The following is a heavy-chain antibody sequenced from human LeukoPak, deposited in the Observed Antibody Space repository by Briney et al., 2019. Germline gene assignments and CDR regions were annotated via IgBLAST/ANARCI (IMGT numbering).Heavy chain of an antibody. CDR1: GFIVSNNY. CDR3: AREWLNYRSPYYSMDV. V-gene: IGHV3-53*01. Sequence: PGGSLRLSCAASGFIVSNNYMTWVRQAPGKGLEWVSNIYSGGSTYYADSVKGRFTVTRDDSKNTLYLQMNSLRAEDTAVYYCAREWLNYRSPYYSMDVWGQGTTVTVCS. CDR2: IYSGGST. D-gene: IGHD3-22*01. J-gene: IGHJ6*02.